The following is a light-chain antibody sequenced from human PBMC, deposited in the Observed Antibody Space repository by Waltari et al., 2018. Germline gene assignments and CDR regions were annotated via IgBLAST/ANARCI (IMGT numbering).Light chain of an antibody. Sequence: IVLTQSPGTLSLSPGERATLACRASQSVGTYLAWYQQKPGQAPRLLIYGAYSRAAGIPDRFSGSGYGTDFSLTISRREPEDFAVYFCQHHLRLPTTFGQGTKVEIK. CDR1: QSVGTY. CDR3: QHHLRLPTT. V-gene: IGKV3-20*01. J-gene: IGKJ1*01. CDR2: GAY.